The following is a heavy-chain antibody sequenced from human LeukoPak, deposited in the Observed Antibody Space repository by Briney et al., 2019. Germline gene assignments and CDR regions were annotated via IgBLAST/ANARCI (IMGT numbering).Heavy chain of an antibody. CDR3: AKLKKFITGTPDY. V-gene: IGHV3-23*01. J-gene: IGHJ4*02. CDR2: ISGSAGST. CDR1: GFTFSSYA. D-gene: IGHD1-20*01. Sequence: PGGSLRLSCAASGFTFSSYAMSWVRQAPGKGLEWVSTISGSAGSTYYADSVKGRFTISRDNSKNTLYLQMNSLRAEDTAVYYCAKLKKFITGTPDYWGQGTLVTVSS.